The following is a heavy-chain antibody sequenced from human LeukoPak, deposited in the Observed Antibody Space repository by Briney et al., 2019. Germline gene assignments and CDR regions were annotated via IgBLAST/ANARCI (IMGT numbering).Heavy chain of an antibody. D-gene: IGHD4-17*01. V-gene: IGHV4-59*01. CDR2: IYYSGST. CDR3: ARDLYGDYPRGYYGMDD. Sequence: SETLSLTCTVSGGSISSYYWSWIRQPPGKGLEWIGYIYYSGSTNYNPSLKSRVTISVDTSKNQFSLKLSSVTAADTAVYYCARDLYGDYPRGYYGMDDWGKGTTVTVSS. J-gene: IGHJ6*04. CDR1: GGSISSYY.